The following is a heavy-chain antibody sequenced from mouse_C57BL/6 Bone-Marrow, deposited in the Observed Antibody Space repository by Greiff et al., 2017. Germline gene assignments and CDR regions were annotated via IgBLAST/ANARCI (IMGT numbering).Heavy chain of an antibody. Sequence: QVQLQQSGPELVKPGASVKISCKASGYAFSSSWMNWVKQRPGKGLEWIGRIYPGDGDTNYNGKFKGKATLTADKSSSTAYMQLSSLTSEDSAVYFCARGIYYDYLYYFDYWGQGTTLTVSS. J-gene: IGHJ2*01. CDR3: ARGIYYDYLYYFDY. V-gene: IGHV1-82*01. CDR2: IYPGDGDT. D-gene: IGHD2-4*01. CDR1: GYAFSSSW.